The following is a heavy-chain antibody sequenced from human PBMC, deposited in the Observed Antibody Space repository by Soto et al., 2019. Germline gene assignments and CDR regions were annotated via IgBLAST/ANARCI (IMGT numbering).Heavy chain of an antibody. J-gene: IGHJ4*02. V-gene: IGHV4-31*03. CDR3: ARVDTSMGATCVSY. D-gene: IGHD1-26*01. CDR1: GGSISSGGYY. Sequence: QVQLQESGPGLVKPSQTLSLTCTVSGGSISSGGYYWSWIRQHPGKGLEWIGYIYYSGSTYYNPSLKSRVTISVHTXXNQFSLKLSSVSAADTAVYYCARVDTSMGATCVSYWGQGTLVTVSS. CDR2: IYYSGST.